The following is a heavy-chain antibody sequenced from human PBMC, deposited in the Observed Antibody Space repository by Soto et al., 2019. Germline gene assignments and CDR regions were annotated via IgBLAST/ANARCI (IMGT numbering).Heavy chain of an antibody. CDR1: GGSISSYY. V-gene: IGHV4-59*01. Sequence: QVQLQESGPGLVKPSETLSLTCTVSGGSISSYYWSWIRQPPGKGLEWIGYIYYSGSTNYNPSLKSRVTISVDTSKKQISLKLSSVTAADTAVYYCARNRGSCSGGSCYSNYYYYMDVWGKGTTVTVSS. CDR3: ARNRGSCSGGSCYSNYYYYMDV. J-gene: IGHJ6*03. CDR2: IYYSGST. D-gene: IGHD2-15*01.